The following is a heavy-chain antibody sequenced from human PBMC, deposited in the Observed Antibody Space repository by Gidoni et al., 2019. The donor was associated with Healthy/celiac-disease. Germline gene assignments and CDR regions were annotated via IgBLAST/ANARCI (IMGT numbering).Heavy chain of an antibody. CDR3: ARGNIAVAGTEGDY. V-gene: IGHV1-8*01. D-gene: IGHD6-19*01. CDR2: MHPNSGNT. CDR1: GYTFTRYA. Sequence: QVQLVQSGAEVTKPGASLKVSFTASGYTFTRYAIKWVRQATGQGLEWMGLMHPNSGNTGYAQKIQGRVTMTRNTSIITAYMELSSLRSEDTAVYYYARGNIAVAGTEGDYWGQGTLVTVSS. J-gene: IGHJ4*02.